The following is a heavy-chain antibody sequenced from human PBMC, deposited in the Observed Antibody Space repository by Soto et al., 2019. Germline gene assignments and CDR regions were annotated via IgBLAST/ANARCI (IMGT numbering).Heavy chain of an antibody. V-gene: IGHV3-66*01. Sequence: SLRLSCAPSGLTVSDNYMGWVRQAPGKGLEWVSIIYSGTNTKYADSVKGRFTISRDNSKNTVYLQMNSLRAEDTAVYYCARDSGGLYDYVWGSYRIPSSEYYFDYWGQGTLVTVSS. CDR3: ARDSGGLYDYVWGSYRIPSSEYYFDY. J-gene: IGHJ4*02. CDR1: GLTVSDNY. CDR2: IYSGTNT. D-gene: IGHD3-16*02.